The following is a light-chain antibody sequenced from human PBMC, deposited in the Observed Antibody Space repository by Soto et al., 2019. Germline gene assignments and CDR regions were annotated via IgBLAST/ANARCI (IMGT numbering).Light chain of an antibody. J-gene: IGKJ2*01. CDR1: QSVSSN. V-gene: IGKV3-15*01. CDR2: GAS. CDR3: QQYNNWPSVS. Sequence: EIVMTPSPATLSVSPRERATLSCRATQSVSSNLAWYQQKPGQAPRLLIYGASTRATGIPARFSGSGSGTEFTLTISSLQSEDFAVYYCQQYNNWPSVSFGQCTKLDIK.